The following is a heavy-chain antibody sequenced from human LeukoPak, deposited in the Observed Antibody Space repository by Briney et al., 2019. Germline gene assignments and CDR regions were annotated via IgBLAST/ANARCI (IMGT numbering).Heavy chain of an antibody. D-gene: IGHD4-11*01. J-gene: IGHJ6*03. V-gene: IGHV5-51*01. Sequence: GESLKISCKGSGYSFTSYWIGWVRQMPGKGLEWMGIIYPGDSDTRYSPSFQGQVTISADKSISTAYLQWSSLKASDTAMYYCARLGGYSNYYYYMDVRGKGTTVTVSS. CDR3: ARLGGYSNYYYYMDV. CDR1: GYSFTSYW. CDR2: IYPGDSDT.